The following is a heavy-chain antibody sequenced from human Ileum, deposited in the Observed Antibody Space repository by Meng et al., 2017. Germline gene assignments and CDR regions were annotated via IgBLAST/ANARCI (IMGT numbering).Heavy chain of an antibody. J-gene: IGHJ3*02. D-gene: IGHD3-10*01. CDR1: GFTFNTYG. V-gene: IGHV3-23*01. CDR2: ISGNGDRT. Sequence: GESLKISCTASGFTFNTYGMTWVRQAPGKGLEWVSSISGNGDRTYYADSVKGRFTISRDSSKDTMYLQMNSLRAKDTAVYYCAKYLWFGDLSRNAFDIWGQGTMVTVSS. CDR3: AKYLWFGDLSRNAFDI.